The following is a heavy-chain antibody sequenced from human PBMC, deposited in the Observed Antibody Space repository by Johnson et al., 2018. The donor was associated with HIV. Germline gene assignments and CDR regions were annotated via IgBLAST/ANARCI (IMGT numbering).Heavy chain of an antibody. CDR3: ARARDSLSSSWLSRDNAFDI. D-gene: IGHD6-13*01. J-gene: IGHJ3*02. Sequence: QVQVVESGGGVVQPGGSLRLSCAASGFTFSSYGMHWVRQAPGKGLEWVAFIRYDGSNKYYADSVKGRFTISRDNSKNTLYLQMNSLKTEDTAVYYCARARDSLSSSWLSRDNAFDIWGQGTMVTVSS. CDR1: GFTFSSYG. V-gene: IGHV3-30*02. CDR2: IRYDGSNK.